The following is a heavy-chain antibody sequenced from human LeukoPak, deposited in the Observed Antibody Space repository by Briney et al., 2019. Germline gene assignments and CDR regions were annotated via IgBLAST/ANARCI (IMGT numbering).Heavy chain of an antibody. CDR1: GGSISSSSYY. CDR3: ARMLRVPAATNWFDP. J-gene: IGHJ5*02. D-gene: IGHD2-2*01. Sequence: SETLSLTCTVSGGSISSSSYYWGWIRQPPGKGLEWIGSIYYSGSTYYNPSLKSRVTISVDTSKNQFSLKLSSVTAADTAVYYCARMLRVPAATNWFDPWGQGTLVTVSS. CDR2: IYYSGST. V-gene: IGHV4-39*07.